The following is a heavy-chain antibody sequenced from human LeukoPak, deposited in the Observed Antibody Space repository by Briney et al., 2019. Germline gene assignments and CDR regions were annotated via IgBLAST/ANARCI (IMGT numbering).Heavy chain of an antibody. J-gene: IGHJ6*02. CDR2: IFPGDSDT. CDR3: ARHVHGGYYDGMDV. D-gene: IGHD3-10*01. CDR1: GYTFTTYW. V-gene: IGHV5-51*01. Sequence: GESLKVSCRGSGYTFTTYWIGWVRQMPGKGLEWMGIIFPGDSDTRYSPSFRGHVTISADKSISTAYLQWSSLKASDTAMYYCARHVHGGYYDGMDVWGQGTPVTVSS.